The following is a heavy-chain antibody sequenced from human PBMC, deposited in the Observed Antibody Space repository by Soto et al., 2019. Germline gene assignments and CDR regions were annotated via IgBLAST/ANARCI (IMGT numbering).Heavy chain of an antibody. D-gene: IGHD1-1*01. CDR2: INQGGSVK. J-gene: IGHJ4*02. CDR3: ARLTEAVTTFVY. Sequence: PGGSLRLSCEASGFALSPYWMSWVRQAPGKGPEWVANINQGGSVKHYVDSVRGRFTISRDNAKNSLFLQMNSLSAEDTAVYYCARLTEAVTTFVYWGQGTPVTVSS. CDR1: GFALSPYW. V-gene: IGHV3-7*03.